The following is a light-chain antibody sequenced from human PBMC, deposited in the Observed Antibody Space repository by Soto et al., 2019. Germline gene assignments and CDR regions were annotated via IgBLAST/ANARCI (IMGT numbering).Light chain of an antibody. Sequence: DIVMTQSPDSLAVSLGERATINCKSSQSVLYSSNNKNYLAWYQQKLGQPPKLLIYWASTRESGVPDRFSGRGSGTDFTLTISSLQAEDGAVYYCQQYYSTPPTFGQGTKVEIK. CDR1: QSVLYSSNNKNY. V-gene: IGKV4-1*01. J-gene: IGKJ1*01. CDR3: QQYYSTPPT. CDR2: WAS.